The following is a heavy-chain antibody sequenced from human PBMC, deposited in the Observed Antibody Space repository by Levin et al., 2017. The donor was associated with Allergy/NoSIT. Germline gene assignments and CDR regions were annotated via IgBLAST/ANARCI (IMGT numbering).Heavy chain of an antibody. CDR1: GFTFSSHW. D-gene: IGHD3-3*01. CDR2: IKQDGSEK. Sequence: GESLKISCAASGFTFSSHWMTWVRQAPGKGLEWVASIKQDGSEKYYVDSVKGRFIISRDNAKNSLSLQMNSLRAEDTAVYYCARNDFWSGYSYYYGMDVWGQGTTVIVSS. V-gene: IGHV3-7*01. CDR3: ARNDFWSGYSYYYGMDV. J-gene: IGHJ6*02.